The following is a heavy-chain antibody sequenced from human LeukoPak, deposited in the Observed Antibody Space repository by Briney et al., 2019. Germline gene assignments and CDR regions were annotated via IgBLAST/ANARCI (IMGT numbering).Heavy chain of an antibody. Sequence: SETLSLTCTVSGYSISSGYYGGWIRQPPGEGLEWIGRIYTSGSTNYNPSLKSRVTMSVDTSNNQFSLKLSSVTAAGTAVYSCARGGGHYDSSGYAFDIWGQGTMVTVSS. CDR1: GYSISSGYY. J-gene: IGHJ3*02. V-gene: IGHV4-38-2*02. CDR2: IYTSGST. D-gene: IGHD3-22*01. CDR3: ARGGGHYDSSGYAFDI.